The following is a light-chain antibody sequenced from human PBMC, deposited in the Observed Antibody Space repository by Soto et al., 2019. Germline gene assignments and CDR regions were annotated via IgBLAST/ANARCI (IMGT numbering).Light chain of an antibody. Sequence: QSVLTQPRSVSGSPGQSVTISCTGTSSDVGAYNFVSWYQHHPGKAPKLIIYDVTERPSGVPDRFSDSKSGNSASLTISGLQTEDEADYYCCSYAGTYSWVFGGGTQLTVL. J-gene: IGLJ3*02. CDR2: DVT. CDR1: SSDVGAYNF. CDR3: CSYAGTYSWV. V-gene: IGLV2-11*01.